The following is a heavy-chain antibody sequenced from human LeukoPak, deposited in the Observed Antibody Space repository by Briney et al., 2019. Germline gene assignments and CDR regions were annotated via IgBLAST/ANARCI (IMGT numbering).Heavy chain of an antibody. Sequence: GGSLRLSCAASGFTFSSYWMHWVRQAPGKGLVWVSRINSDGSSTNYADSVKGRFTISRDNAKNTLYLQTNSLRAEDTAVYYCARDISVHYCSGGSCYPFYYYYGLDVWGQGSSVTVSS. D-gene: IGHD2-15*01. CDR3: ARDISVHYCSGGSCYPFYYYYGLDV. CDR2: INSDGSST. V-gene: IGHV3-74*01. CDR1: GFTFSSYW. J-gene: IGHJ6*02.